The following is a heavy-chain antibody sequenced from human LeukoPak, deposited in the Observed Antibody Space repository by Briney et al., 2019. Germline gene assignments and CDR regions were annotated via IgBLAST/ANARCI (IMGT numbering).Heavy chain of an antibody. V-gene: IGHV1-46*01. CDR1: GYTFTSYY. D-gene: IGHD3-10*01. CDR2: INPSGGST. Sequence: ASVKDSCKASGYTFTSYYMHWVRQAPGQGLEWMGIINPSGGSTSYAQKFQGRVTMTRDTSTSTVYMELSSLRSEDTAVYYCARDQYGSGSYYNRWFDLWGQGTLVTVSS. J-gene: IGHJ5*02. CDR3: ARDQYGSGSYYNRWFDL.